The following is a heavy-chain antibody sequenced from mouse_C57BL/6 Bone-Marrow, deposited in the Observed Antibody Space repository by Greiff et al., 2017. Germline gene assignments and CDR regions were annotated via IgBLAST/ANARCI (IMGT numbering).Heavy chain of an antibody. Sequence: VQLQQPGAELVKPGASVKMSCKASGYTFTSYWITWVQQMPGQGLEWIGDIYPTSGRTNYNENFKSKAILTVDTSSNTAYMQLSRLTSEDSAVFDWSRSGPLGRSFDYWGQGTTLTVSS. J-gene: IGHJ2*01. CDR2: IYPTSGRT. CDR1: GYTFTSYW. CDR3: SRSGPLGRSFDY. D-gene: IGHD4-1*01. V-gene: IGHV1-55*01.